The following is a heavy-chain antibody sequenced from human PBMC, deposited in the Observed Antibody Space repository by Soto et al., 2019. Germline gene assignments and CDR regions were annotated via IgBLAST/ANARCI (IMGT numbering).Heavy chain of an antibody. V-gene: IGHV1-18*01. CDR2: ISAYNGNT. J-gene: IGHJ4*02. Sequence: QVQLVQSGAEVKKPGASVKVSCKASGYTFTSYGISWVRQAPGQGLEWMGWISAYNGNTNYAQKLQGRVTMTTDTTTGTAYRELRSLRSDDTAVYCCARDVEYYDRSGYYRPGIQFDYRGQGTLVTVSS. D-gene: IGHD3-22*01. CDR1: GYTFTSYG. CDR3: ARDVEYYDRSGYYRPGIQFDY.